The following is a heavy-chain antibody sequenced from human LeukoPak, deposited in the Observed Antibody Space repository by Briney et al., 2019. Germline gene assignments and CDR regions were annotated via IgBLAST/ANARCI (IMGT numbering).Heavy chain of an antibody. V-gene: IGHV3-23*01. CDR2: ISGSGGST. CDR1: GFTFSSYA. J-gene: IGHJ4*02. CDR3: ARDSPLLTV. D-gene: IGHD3-9*01. Sequence: GGSLRLSCAASGFTFSSYAMSWVRQAPGEGLEWVSAISGSGGSTYYADSVKGRFTISRDNSRSTLYLQMNSLRAEDTATYYCARDSPLLTVWGQGTLVTVSS.